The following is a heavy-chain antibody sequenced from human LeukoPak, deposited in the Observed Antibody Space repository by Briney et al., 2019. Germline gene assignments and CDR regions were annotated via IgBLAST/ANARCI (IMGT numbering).Heavy chain of an antibody. D-gene: IGHD5-12*01. Sequence: GSLRLSCAASGFTFSNAWMSWVRQAPGKGLEWIGYIYYSGSTNYNPSLKSRVTISVDTSKNQFSLKLSSVTAADTAVYYCARHVIPDGPPSGTSKWLRNYYYGMDVWGQGTTVTVSS. V-gene: IGHV4-59*08. CDR2: IYYSGST. J-gene: IGHJ6*02. CDR3: ARHVIPDGPPSGTSKWLRNYYYGMDV. CDR1: GFTFSNAW.